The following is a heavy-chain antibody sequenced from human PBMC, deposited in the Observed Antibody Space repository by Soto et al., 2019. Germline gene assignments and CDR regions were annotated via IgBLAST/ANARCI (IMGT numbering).Heavy chain of an antibody. CDR1: GFTFSSYA. V-gene: IGHV3-23*01. D-gene: IGHD6-6*01. CDR3: AKKGLAARRVRADFDY. J-gene: IGHJ4*02. Sequence: GGSLRLSCAASGFTFSSYATSWVRQAPGKGLEWVSAISGSGGSTYYADSVKGRFTISRDNSKNTLYLQMNSLRAEDTAVYYCAKKGLAARRVRADFDYWGQGTLVTVSS. CDR2: ISGSGGST.